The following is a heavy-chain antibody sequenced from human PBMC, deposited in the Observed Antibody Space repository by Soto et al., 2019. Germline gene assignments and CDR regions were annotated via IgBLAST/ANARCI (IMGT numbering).Heavy chain of an antibody. V-gene: IGHV3-23*01. CDR2: ISGSGDNT. CDR1: GFTFSTYA. Sequence: GGSLRLSCAASGFTFSTYARSWVRQGPGKGLEWVSAISGSGDNTYYADSVKGRFTISRDNSKNTVYLQMNSLGAEDTARYYCAEALYDFWSGFSYGLDVWGQGTTVTVSS. CDR3: AEALYDFWSGFSYGLDV. D-gene: IGHD3-3*01. J-gene: IGHJ6*02.